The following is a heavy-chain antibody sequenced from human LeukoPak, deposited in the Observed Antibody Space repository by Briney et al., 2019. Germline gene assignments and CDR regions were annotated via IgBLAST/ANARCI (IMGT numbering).Heavy chain of an antibody. Sequence: SQTLSLTCTVSGGSISSGDYYWSWIRQPPGKGLEWIGYIHYNGRTYYNPSLKSRVTISVDTSNNQFSLKLSSVTAADTAVYYCARQSRDIREDYHGMDVWGQGTTVTVSS. CDR2: IHYNGRT. CDR3: ARQSRDIREDYHGMDV. D-gene: IGHD5-12*01. V-gene: IGHV4-30-4*01. CDR1: GGSISSGDYY. J-gene: IGHJ6*02.